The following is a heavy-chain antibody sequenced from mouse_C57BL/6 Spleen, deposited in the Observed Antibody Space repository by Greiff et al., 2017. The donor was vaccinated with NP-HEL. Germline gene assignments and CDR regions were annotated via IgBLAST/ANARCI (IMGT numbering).Heavy chain of an antibody. D-gene: IGHD4-1*01. J-gene: IGHJ2*01. CDR2: IRSKSNNYAT. Sequence: VQLKESGGGLVQPKGSLKLSCAASGFSFNTYAMNWVRQAPGKGLEWVARIRSKSNNYATYYADSVKDRFTISRDDSESMLYLQMNNLKTEDTAMYYCVRQGGTGNYFDYWGQGTTLTVSS. CDR3: VRQGGTGNYFDY. CDR1: GFSFNTYA. V-gene: IGHV10-1*01.